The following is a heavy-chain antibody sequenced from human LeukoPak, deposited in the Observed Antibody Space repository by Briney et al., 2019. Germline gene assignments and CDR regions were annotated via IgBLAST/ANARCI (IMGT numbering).Heavy chain of an antibody. CDR2: ISGSGDRT. V-gene: IGHV3-23*01. J-gene: IGHJ6*04. CDR3: AELGITMIGGV. Sequence: GGSLRLSCAASGFTFSSNAMSWVRQAPGKGLDWVSAISGSGDRTYYADSVKGRFTISRDNAKNSLYLQMNSLRAEDTAVYYCAELGITMIGGVWGKGTTVTISS. CDR1: GFTFSSNA. D-gene: IGHD3-10*02.